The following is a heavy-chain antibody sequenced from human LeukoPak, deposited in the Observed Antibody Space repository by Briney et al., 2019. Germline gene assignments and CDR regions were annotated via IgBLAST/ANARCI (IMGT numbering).Heavy chain of an antibody. CDR1: GGTFSSYA. V-gene: IGHV1-2*02. D-gene: IGHD2-2*01. CDR2: INPNSGGT. CDR3: ARDERGSCSSSSCYYFDY. J-gene: IGHJ4*02. Sequence: ASVKVSCKTSGGTFSSYAISWVRQAPGQGLEWMGWINPNSGGTNYAQKFQGRVTMTRDTSISTAYMELSRLRSDDTAVYYCARDERGSCSSSSCYYFDYWGQGTLVTVSS.